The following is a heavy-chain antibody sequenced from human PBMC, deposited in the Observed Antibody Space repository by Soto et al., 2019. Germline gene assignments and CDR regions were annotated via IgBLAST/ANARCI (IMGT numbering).Heavy chain of an antibody. D-gene: IGHD3-9*01. J-gene: IGHJ4*02. Sequence: HPGGSLRLSCVASGFSFNTYSMNWVRQAPGKGLEWLSFISSRSNTIYYADSVKGRLTVSRDNAKSSLYLQMNSLRDEDTAVYYCAARRHYHLLTGYYGFDYWGQGSLVTVDS. V-gene: IGHV3-48*02. CDR3: AARRHYHLLTGYYGFDY. CDR1: GFSFNTYS. CDR2: ISSRSNTI.